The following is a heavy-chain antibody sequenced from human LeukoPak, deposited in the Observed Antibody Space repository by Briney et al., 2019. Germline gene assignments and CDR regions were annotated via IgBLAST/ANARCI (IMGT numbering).Heavy chain of an antibody. D-gene: IGHD3-9*01. CDR2: IFYSGST. V-gene: IGHV4-59*01. CDR3: ARSGTLTGYLY. Sequence: SETLSLTCTVSGGSLSSYYWTWIRQPPGKGLEWIGYIFYSGSTNYNPSLKSRDTMSADTSKNQFSLKLNSVTAADTAVYYCARSGTLTGYLYWGQGALVTVSS. J-gene: IGHJ4*02. CDR1: GGSLSSYY.